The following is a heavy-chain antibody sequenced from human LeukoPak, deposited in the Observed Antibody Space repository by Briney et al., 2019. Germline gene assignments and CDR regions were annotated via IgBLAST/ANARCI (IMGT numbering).Heavy chain of an antibody. D-gene: IGHD6-13*01. V-gene: IGHV3-64*01. Sequence: PGGSLRLSCAASGFTFTNAWMTWVRQAPGKGLEYVSAISSNGGSTYYANSVKGRFTISRDNSKNTLYLQMGSLRAEDMAVYYCARFSIAAAGSIDYWGQGTLVTVSS. J-gene: IGHJ4*02. CDR3: ARFSIAAAGSIDY. CDR2: ISSNGGST. CDR1: GFTFTNAW.